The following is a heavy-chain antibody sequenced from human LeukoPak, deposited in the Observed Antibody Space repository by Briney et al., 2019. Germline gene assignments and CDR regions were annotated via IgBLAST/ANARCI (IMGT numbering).Heavy chain of an antibody. CDR1: GFTFSSYG. D-gene: IGHD2-2*01. J-gene: IGHJ4*02. V-gene: IGHV3-30*02. Sequence: PGGSLRLSCAASGFTFSSYGMHWVRQAPGKGLEWVAFIRYDGSNKYYADSVKGRFTISRDNSKNTLYLQMNSLRAEDTAVYYCARGAGYCSSTSCYADYWGQGTLVTVSS. CDR3: ARGAGYCSSTSCYADY. CDR2: IRYDGSNK.